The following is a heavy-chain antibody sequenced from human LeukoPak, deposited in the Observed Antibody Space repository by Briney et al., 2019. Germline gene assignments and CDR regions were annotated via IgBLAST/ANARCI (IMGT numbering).Heavy chain of an antibody. D-gene: IGHD3-22*01. CDR3: ARDRGDDTVSYFDY. J-gene: IGHJ4*02. V-gene: IGHV1-2*06. CDR1: GYTFTNFY. CDR2: INPNTGDT. Sequence: ASVKVSCKASGYTFTNFYMHWVRQAPGQGLEWMGRINPNTGDTNSARKFQGRVTMTRDTSISTVYMELSRLRSDDTAVYYCARDRGDDTVSYFDYWGQGTLVTVSS.